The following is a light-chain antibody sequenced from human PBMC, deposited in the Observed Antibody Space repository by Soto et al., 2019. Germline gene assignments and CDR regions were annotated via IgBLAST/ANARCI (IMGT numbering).Light chain of an antibody. CDR2: DAS. J-gene: IGKJ1*01. V-gene: IGKV1-5*01. CDR3: QHMRT. CDR1: QNINNW. Sequence: DIQMTQSPSTLSASIGDRGTSTCRASQNINNWIAWYQQKPGKAPKFLIYDASTLESGVPSRFSGSGFGTEFSLTISSLQPDDFGSYYCQHMRTFGQGTKVDIK.